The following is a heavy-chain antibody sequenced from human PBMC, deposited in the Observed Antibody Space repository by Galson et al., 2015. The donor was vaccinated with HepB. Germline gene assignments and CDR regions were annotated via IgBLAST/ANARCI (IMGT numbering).Heavy chain of an antibody. CDR3: ASSFGSSGYYGWYFDL. CDR2: IIPILGIA. J-gene: IGHJ2*01. Sequence: SVKVSCKASGGTFSSYTISWVRQAPGQGLEWMGRIIPILGIANYAQKFQGRVTITADKSTSTAYMELSSLRSEDTAVYYCASSFGSSGYYGWYFDLWGRGTLVTVSS. CDR1: GGTFSSYT. V-gene: IGHV1-69*02. D-gene: IGHD3-22*01.